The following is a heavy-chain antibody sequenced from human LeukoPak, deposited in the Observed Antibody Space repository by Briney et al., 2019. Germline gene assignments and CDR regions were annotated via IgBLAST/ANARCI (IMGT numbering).Heavy chain of an antibody. CDR1: GYPLRNYG. D-gene: IGHD3-22*01. Sequence: ASVKVSCKASGYPLRNYGISWVRQAPGQGLEWMGWISVYNGDINYAQKVQGRVTMTTDTSTSTAYMELRSLRSEDTAVYYCARESGYDSSGYYYRFFDYWGQGTLVTVSS. V-gene: IGHV1-18*01. CDR3: ARESGYDSSGYYYRFFDY. J-gene: IGHJ4*02. CDR2: ISVYNGDI.